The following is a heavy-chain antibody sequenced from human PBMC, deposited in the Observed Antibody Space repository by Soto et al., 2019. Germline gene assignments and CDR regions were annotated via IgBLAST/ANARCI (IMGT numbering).Heavy chain of an antibody. Sequence: QLQLQESGPGLVKPSETLSLTCTVSGGSMSSGSDYWGWIRQSPGKGLEWIGTFYHSGSIYYNPSLKSRVTISVDTSKAQFFVKLSSVTAADTAVYYCVRSWGSSGRYNWFDPWGQGTLVTVSS. CDR2: FYHSGSI. D-gene: IGHD6-6*01. V-gene: IGHV4-39*01. J-gene: IGHJ5*02. CDR3: VRSWGSSGRYNWFDP. CDR1: GGSMSSGSDY.